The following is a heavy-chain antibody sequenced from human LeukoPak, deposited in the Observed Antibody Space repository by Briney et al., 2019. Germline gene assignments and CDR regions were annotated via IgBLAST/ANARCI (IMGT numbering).Heavy chain of an antibody. Sequence: VASVKVSCKASAYAFTSYGISWVRQAPGQGLEWMGWISAYNGNTNYAQKLQGRVTMTTDTSTSTAYMELRSLRSDDTAVYYCAKADSYGGNSQLFDFWGQGTLVTVSS. CDR2: ISAYNGNT. CDR3: AKADSYGGNSQLFDF. V-gene: IGHV1-18*01. CDR1: AYAFTSYG. D-gene: IGHD4-23*01. J-gene: IGHJ4*02.